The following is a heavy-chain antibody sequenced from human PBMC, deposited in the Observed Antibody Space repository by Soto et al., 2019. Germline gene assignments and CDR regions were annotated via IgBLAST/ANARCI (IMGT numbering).Heavy chain of an antibody. Sequence: SETLSLTCTVSGGSISSSSYYWGWIRQPPGKGLEWIGSIYYSGSTYYNPSLKSRVTISVDTSKNQFSLKLTSVTAADTAVYYCARHPLHCRGGTCYSKYAFDIWGQGTMVTVSS. CDR3: ARHPLHCRGGTCYSKYAFDI. J-gene: IGHJ3*02. CDR2: IYYSGST. D-gene: IGHD2-15*01. V-gene: IGHV4-39*01. CDR1: GGSISSSSYY.